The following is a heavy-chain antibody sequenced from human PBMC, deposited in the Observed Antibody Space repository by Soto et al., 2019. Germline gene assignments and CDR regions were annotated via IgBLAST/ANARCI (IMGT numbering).Heavy chain of an antibody. CDR2: VSPYNGNT. D-gene: IGHD3-9*01. V-gene: IGHV1-18*04. CDR1: GYTFTLYG. J-gene: IGHJ6*02. CDR3: ARVYYDINYGMDV. Sequence: ASVKVSCKASGYTFTLYGITWVRQAPGQGLEWMGWVSPYNGNTHSAQRLQGRVTMTTDTSTSTAYMELRSLRSEDTAVYYCARVYYDINYGMDVWGQGTTVTVSS.